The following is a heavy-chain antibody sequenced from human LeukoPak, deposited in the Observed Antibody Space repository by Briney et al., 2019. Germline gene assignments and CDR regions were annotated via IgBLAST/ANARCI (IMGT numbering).Heavy chain of an antibody. CDR1: GGTFSSYA. CDR3: AREYDILTGSSYGMDV. CDR2: IIPIFGTA. J-gene: IGHJ6*02. D-gene: IGHD3-9*01. V-gene: IGHV1-69*05. Sequence: SVKVSCKASGGTFSSYAISWVRQAPGQGLEWMGGIIPIFGTANYAQKLQGRVTMTTDTSTSTAYMELRSLRSDDTAVYYCAREYDILTGSSYGMDVWGQGTTVTVSS.